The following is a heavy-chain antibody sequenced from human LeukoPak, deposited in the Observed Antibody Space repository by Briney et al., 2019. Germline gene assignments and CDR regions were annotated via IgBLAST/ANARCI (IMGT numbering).Heavy chain of an antibody. CDR1: GFSFGSYW. V-gene: IGHV3-74*01. CDR2: INDDGSST. Sequence: VGSLRLSCAASGFSFGSYWMHWVRQDSGKGLVWVSHINDDGSSTSHADSVKGRFTISRDNADNTLYLQMNSLRVEDTAVYYCARGMLSLHTAINLWGQGTMITVSS. CDR3: ARGMLSLHTAINL. J-gene: IGHJ3*01. D-gene: IGHD2-8*01.